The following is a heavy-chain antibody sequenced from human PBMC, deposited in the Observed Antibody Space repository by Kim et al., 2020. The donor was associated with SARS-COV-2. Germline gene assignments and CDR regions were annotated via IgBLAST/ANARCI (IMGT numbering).Heavy chain of an antibody. Sequence: GGSLRLSCAASGFTFSSYAMHWVRQAPGKGLEWVAVISYDGSNKYYADSVKGRFTISRDNSKNTLYLQMNSLRAEDTAVYYCAREGSDNSSSWYNYYYY. CDR2: ISYDGSNK. J-gene: IGHJ6*03. CDR1: GFTFSSYA. D-gene: IGHD6-13*01. V-gene: IGHV3-30-3*01. CDR3: AREGSDNSSSWYNYYYY.